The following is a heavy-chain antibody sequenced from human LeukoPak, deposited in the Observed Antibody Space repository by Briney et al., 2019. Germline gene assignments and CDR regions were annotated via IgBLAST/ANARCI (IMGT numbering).Heavy chain of an antibody. Sequence: SETLSLTCTVSGGSISSGGYYWSWIRQHPGKGLEWIGYIYYSGSTNYNPSLKSRVTISVVTSKNQFSLKLSSVTAADTAVYYCARAEKSWFDPWGQGTLVTVSS. J-gene: IGHJ5*02. CDR2: IYYSGST. V-gene: IGHV4-61*08. CDR1: GGSISSGGYY. CDR3: ARAEKSWFDP.